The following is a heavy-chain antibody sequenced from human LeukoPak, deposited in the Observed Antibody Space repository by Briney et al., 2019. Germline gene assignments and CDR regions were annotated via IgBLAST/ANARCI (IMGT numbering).Heavy chain of an antibody. Sequence: GGSLRLSCAASGFTFSTYLMHWVRQAPGKGLVWVSRIKGDGSSTIYADSVKGRFTISRDNSKNTLYLQTSSLRAEDTAVYYCARASTTVPNLLDYWGQGTLVTVSS. J-gene: IGHJ4*02. D-gene: IGHD4-17*01. V-gene: IGHV3-74*01. CDR3: ARASTTVPNLLDY. CDR1: GFTFSTYL. CDR2: IKGDGSST.